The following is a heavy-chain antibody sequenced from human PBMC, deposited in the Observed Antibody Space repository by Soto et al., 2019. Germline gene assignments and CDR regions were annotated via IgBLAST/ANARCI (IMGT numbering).Heavy chain of an antibody. CDR1: GYSIRSGGYY. CDR2: IFDSGST. V-gene: IGHV4-31*03. Sequence: QVQLQESGPRLVKPSQTLSLTCSVSGYSIRSGGYYWSWLRLHPGKALEWIGDIFDSGSTFYNPSPKSRLSISIDTAKNPFSLMLSSVTAADSAVYYCARAGYYSDRSGLIDYWGQGTLVTVSS. D-gene: IGHD3-22*01. CDR3: ARAGYYSDRSGLIDY. J-gene: IGHJ4*02.